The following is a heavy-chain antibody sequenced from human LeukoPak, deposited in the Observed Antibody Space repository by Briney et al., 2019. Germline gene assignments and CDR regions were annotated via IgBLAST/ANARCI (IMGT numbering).Heavy chain of an antibody. D-gene: IGHD3-10*01. CDR2: IYYSGST. J-gene: IGHJ5*02. V-gene: IGHV4-59*08. CDR3: ARQTITMVRGVGWFDP. CDR1: GGSISSYY. Sequence: SETLSLTCTVSGGSISSYYWSWIRQPPGKGLEWIGYIYYSGSTNYNPSLKSRVTISVDTSKNQFSLKLSSVTAADTAVYYCARQTITMVRGVGWFDPWGQGTLVTVSS.